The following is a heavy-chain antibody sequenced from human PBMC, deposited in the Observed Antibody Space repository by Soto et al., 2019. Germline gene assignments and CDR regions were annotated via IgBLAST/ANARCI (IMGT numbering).Heavy chain of an antibody. CDR3: ARSPPWAADGLELDS. CDR2: IYYSGST. V-gene: IGHV4-59*01. J-gene: IGHJ5*01. CDR1: GGSISSYY. D-gene: IGHD6-13*01. Sequence: SETLSLTCTVSGGSISSYYWSWIRQPPGQGLEWNGYIYYSGSTNYNPTLKSRVTISVDTSKNQFSLKLSSVTAADTAVYYCARSPPWAADGLELDSWGQGTLVTVSS.